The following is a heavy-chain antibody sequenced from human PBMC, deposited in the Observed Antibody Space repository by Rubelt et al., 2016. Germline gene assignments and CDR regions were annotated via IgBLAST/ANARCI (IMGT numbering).Heavy chain of an antibody. J-gene: IGHJ4*02. CDR1: GFSLSTSGVG. V-gene: IGHV2-5*02. D-gene: IGHD2-15*01. Sequence: QITLKESGPTLLKPTQTLTLTCTFSGFSLSTSGVGVGWIRQPPGKALEWLALIYWDDDKRYSPFLRSRLTITKDTSTNRVVLTMTNMDPVDTATYYCAHSPYCTGGSCYHNFAYWGQGTLVTVSS. CDR2: IYWDDDK. CDR3: AHSPYCTGGSCYHNFAY.